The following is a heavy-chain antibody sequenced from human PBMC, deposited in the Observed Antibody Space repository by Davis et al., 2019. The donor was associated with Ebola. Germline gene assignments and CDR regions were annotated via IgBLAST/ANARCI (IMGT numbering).Heavy chain of an antibody. D-gene: IGHD3-9*01. Sequence: PSETLSLTCTVSGGSISSSSYYWGWIRQPAGKGLEWIGRIYTSGSTNYNPSLKSRVTMSVDTSKNQFSLKLSSVTAADTAVYYCARTKYDILTGRDNWFDPWGQGTLVTVSS. CDR1: GGSISSSSYY. J-gene: IGHJ5*02. CDR2: IYTSGST. V-gene: IGHV4-61*02. CDR3: ARTKYDILTGRDNWFDP.